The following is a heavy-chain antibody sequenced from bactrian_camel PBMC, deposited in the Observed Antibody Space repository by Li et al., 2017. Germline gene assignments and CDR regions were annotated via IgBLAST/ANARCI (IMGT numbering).Heavy chain of an antibody. Sequence: HVQLVESGGGSVQAGGSLRLSCAFDAYTPANVRMAWFRQAPGKEREGVATITTGTGNTDYADSVKGRFTISQDGAENTVYLQMNGLEPEDTAMYYCAADYVNLQLARSYNYWGHGTQVTVS. CDR3: AADYVNLQLARSYNY. D-gene: IGHD5*01. J-gene: IGHJ4*01. CDR2: ITTGTGNT. V-gene: IGHV3S63*01. CDR1: AYTPANVR.